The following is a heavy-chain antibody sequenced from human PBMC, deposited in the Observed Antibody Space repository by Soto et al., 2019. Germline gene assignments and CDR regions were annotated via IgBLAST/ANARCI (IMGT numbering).Heavy chain of an antibody. J-gene: IGHJ6*02. CDR2: IYYSGST. CDR3: ARGAIAWFGESPSYGMDV. V-gene: IGHV4-39*01. D-gene: IGHD3-10*01. CDR1: GGSISSSSYY. Sequence: SETLSLTCTVSGGSISSSSYYWGWIRQPPGKGLEWIGSIYYSGSTYYNPSLKSRVTISVDTSKNQFSLKLSSVTAADTAVYYCARGAIAWFGESPSYGMDVWGQGTTVTVSS.